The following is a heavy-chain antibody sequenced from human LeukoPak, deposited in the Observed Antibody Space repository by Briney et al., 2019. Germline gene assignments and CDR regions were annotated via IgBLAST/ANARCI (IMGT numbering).Heavy chain of an antibody. CDR1: GFTFSSYA. V-gene: IGHV3-23*01. J-gene: IGHJ4*02. Sequence: GGSLRLSCAASGFTFSSYAMSWVRQAPGKGLEWVSAISGNGGSTYYADSVKGRFTISRDNSKNTLYLQMNSLRAEDTAVYYCAKGRDGYNHFDYWGQGTLVTVSS. CDR2: ISGNGGST. D-gene: IGHD5-24*01. CDR3: AKGRDGYNHFDY.